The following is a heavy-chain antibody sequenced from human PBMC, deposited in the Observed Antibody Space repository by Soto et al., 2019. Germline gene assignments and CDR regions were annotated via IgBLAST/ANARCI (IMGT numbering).Heavy chain of an antibody. J-gene: IGHJ4*02. Sequence: SVKVSCKASGFTFSNSAIQWMRQARGERLEWIGWIVVGSGNTNYAQKIQERVTIIRDMSTSTSYMEPSSLTSEDTAVYYCVLCTTTSCYGKFDYWGQGTLVTVSS. CDR2: IVVGSGNT. D-gene: IGHD2-2*01. CDR3: VLCTTTSCYGKFDY. CDR1: GFTFSNSA. V-gene: IGHV1-58*02.